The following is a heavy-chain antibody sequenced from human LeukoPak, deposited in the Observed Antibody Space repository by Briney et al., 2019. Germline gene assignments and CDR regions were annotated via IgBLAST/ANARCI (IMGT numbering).Heavy chain of an antibody. CDR2: INHSGST. V-gene: IGHV4-34*01. CDR1: GGSFSGYY. D-gene: IGHD3-10*01. Sequence: SETLSLTCAVYGGSFSGYYWSWIRQPPGKGLEWIGEINHSGSTNYNPSLKSRVTISVDTSKSQFSLKLSSVTAADTAVYYCARGGEYGSGSYYKYWGQGTLVTVSS. CDR3: ARGGEYGSGSYYKY. J-gene: IGHJ4*02.